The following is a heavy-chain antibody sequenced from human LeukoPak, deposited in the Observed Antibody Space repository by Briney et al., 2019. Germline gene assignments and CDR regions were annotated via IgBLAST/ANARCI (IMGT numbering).Heavy chain of an antibody. V-gene: IGHV3-11*01. CDR1: GFTFSDYY. J-gene: IGHJ4*02. CDR3: AREWYYYDSSGYYPLDY. CDR2: ISSSGSTI. Sequence: PGGSLRLSCAASGFTFSDYYMSWIRRAPGKGLEWVSYISSSGSTIYYADSVKGRFTISRDNAKNSLYLQMNSLRAEDTAVYYCAREWYYYDSSGYYPLDYWGQGTLVTVSS. D-gene: IGHD3-22*01.